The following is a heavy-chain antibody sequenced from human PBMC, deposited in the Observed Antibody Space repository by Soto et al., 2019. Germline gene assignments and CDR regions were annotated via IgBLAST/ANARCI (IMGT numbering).Heavy chain of an antibody. Sequence: QVQLVQSGAELKKPGPSVKVSCKASGYTFTGYYMHWLRQAPGQGLEGMGWLNLNSGGKMYAQKFQGWVTMTRETFISTAYMELRRLRSDDTAVYYCARDPLAAAGMFDYWGQGTLVTVSS. CDR1: GYTFTGYY. D-gene: IGHD6-13*01. CDR3: ARDPLAAAGMFDY. V-gene: IGHV1-2*04. CDR2: LNLNSGGK. J-gene: IGHJ4*02.